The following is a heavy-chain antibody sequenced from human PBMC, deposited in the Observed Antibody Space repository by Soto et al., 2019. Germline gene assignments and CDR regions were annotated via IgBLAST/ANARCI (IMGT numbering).Heavy chain of an antibody. V-gene: IGHV5-51*01. CDR2: IYPGDSDT. CDR3: ARPRYCSSTSCSIYYMDV. Sequence: GESLKISCKGSGYSFTSYWIGWVRQMPGKGLEWMGIIYPGDSDTRYSPSFQGQVTISVDKSISTAYLQWSSLKASDTAMYYFARPRYCSSTSCSIYYMDVWGKGTTVTVSS. CDR1: GYSFTSYW. J-gene: IGHJ6*03. D-gene: IGHD2-2*01.